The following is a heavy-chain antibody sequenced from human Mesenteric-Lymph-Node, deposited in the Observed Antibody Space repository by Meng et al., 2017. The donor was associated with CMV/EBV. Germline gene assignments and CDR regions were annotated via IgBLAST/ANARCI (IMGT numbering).Heavy chain of an antibody. Sequence: GESLKISCAASGFTFSSYAMSWVRQAPRKGLEWVSGISPSGGSTYYVDSVKGRFTISRDKSKSTMYLQMNSLRAEDTALYYCAKSKSDYSNDAFDIWGQGTMVTVSS. J-gene: IGHJ3*02. V-gene: IGHV3-23*01. CDR3: AKSKSDYSNDAFDI. CDR1: GFTFSSYA. D-gene: IGHD2-15*01. CDR2: ISPSGGST.